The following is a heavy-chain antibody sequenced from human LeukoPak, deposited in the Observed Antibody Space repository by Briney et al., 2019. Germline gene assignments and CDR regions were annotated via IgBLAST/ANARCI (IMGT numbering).Heavy chain of an antibody. CDR1: GGSISSYY. V-gene: IGHV4-59*01. Sequence: PSETLSLTCTVSGGSISSYYWSWIRQPPGKGLEWLGYIYYSGSTNYNPSLKSRVTISVDTSKNQFSLKLSSVTAADTAVYYCARESDDFWIGWFDPWGQGTLVTVSS. D-gene: IGHD3-3*01. CDR3: ARESDDFWIGWFDP. J-gene: IGHJ5*02. CDR2: IYYSGST.